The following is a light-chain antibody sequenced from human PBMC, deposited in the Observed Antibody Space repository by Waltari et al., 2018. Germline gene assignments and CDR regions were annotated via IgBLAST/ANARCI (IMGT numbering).Light chain of an antibody. CDR2: TAS. CDR1: QSISSY. CDR3: HQIYSTLGDT. J-gene: IGKJ2*01. Sequence: DIQLTQSPSSLSASVGDRVTITCRASQSISSYRNWYQQKPGKAPKLLIYTASSLEGGVPSRFSGSGSGTDYTLTISNLQPEDFATYYCHQIYSTLGDTFGQGTKLEIK. V-gene: IGKV1-39*01.